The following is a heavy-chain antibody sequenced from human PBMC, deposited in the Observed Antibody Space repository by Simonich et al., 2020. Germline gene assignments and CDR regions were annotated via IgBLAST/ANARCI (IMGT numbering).Heavy chain of an antibody. V-gene: IGHV4-59*08. D-gene: IGHD5-12*01. CDR1: GGSISSYY. Sequence: QVQLQESGPGLVKPSETLSLTCTVSGGSISSYYWNWIRQPPGKGLEWIGYIYYSGCTNNNPSPKSRVTISVDTSKNQFSLKLSSVTAADTAVYYCARHDRWLQFYFDYWGQGTLVTVSS. CDR2: IYYSGCT. J-gene: IGHJ4*02. CDR3: ARHDRWLQFYFDY.